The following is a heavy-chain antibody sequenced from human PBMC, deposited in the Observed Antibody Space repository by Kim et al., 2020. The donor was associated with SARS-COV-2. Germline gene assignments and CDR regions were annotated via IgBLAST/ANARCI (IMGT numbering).Heavy chain of an antibody. V-gene: IGHV3-48*02. J-gene: IGHJ6*02. CDR2: I. D-gene: IGHD3-10*01. Sequence: IYYADSVKCRFTISRDNAKNSVYLQMNGLRDEDTAVYYCARYASGYGMDVWGQGTTVTVSS. CDR3: ARYASGYGMDV.